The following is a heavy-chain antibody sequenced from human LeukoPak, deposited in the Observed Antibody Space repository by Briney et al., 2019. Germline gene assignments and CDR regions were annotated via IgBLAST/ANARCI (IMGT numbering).Heavy chain of an antibody. CDR3: ARVAVGSTIDY. Sequence: GGSLRLSCAASGFALNSYSLSWVRQAPGKGLEWVSSISSTSAYIHYADSVKGRVTISRDNTDNVVYLQMNSLRGEDTAVYYCARVAVGSTIDYWGQGTLVTVSS. D-gene: IGHD6-19*01. CDR1: GFALNSYS. CDR2: ISSTSAYI. J-gene: IGHJ4*02. V-gene: IGHV3-21*01.